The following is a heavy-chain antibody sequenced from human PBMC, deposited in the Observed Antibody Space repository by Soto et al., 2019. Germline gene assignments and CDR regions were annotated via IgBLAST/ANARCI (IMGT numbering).Heavy chain of an antibody. D-gene: IGHD2-15*01. Sequence: KSSETLSLTCAVYGGSFSGYYWSWIRQPPGKGLEWIGEINHSGSTNYNPSLKSRVTISVDTSKNQFSLKLSSVTAADTAVYYCARGRSNCSGGSCYPGIVNYYYYYGMDVWGQGTTVTVSS. CDR1: GGSFSGYY. J-gene: IGHJ6*02. V-gene: IGHV4-34*01. CDR2: INHSGST. CDR3: ARGRSNCSGGSCYPGIVNYYYYYGMDV.